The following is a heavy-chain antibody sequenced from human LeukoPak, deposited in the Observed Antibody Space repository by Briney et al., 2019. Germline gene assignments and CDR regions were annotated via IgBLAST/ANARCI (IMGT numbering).Heavy chain of an antibody. CDR1: GFIFDDYT. CDR3: ARGEYGDYALDY. D-gene: IGHD4-17*01. V-gene: IGHV3-9*01. Sequence: GGSLRLSCAASGFIFDDYTMHWVRQAPGKGLEWVSGISWNSGSIGYADSVKGRFTISRDNAKNSLYLQMNSLRAEDTALYYCARGEYGDYALDYWGQGTLVTVSS. J-gene: IGHJ4*02. CDR2: ISWNSGSI.